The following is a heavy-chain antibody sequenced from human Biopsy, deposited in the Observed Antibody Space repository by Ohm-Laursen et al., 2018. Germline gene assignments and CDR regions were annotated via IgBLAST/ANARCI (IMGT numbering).Heavy chain of an antibody. CDR3: ARDWGGDYGGNIDYYYFYGMDV. D-gene: IGHD4-23*01. CDR1: GFKFDEFA. Sequence: SLRLSCTASGFKFDEFAMHWVRQTPGKGLEWVSAINWNSDRVDYADSVKGRFTTSRDNAQNTLYLQMNSLRADDTAVYYCARDWGGDYGGNIDYYYFYGMDVWGQGTTVTVSS. V-gene: IGHV3-9*01. CDR2: INWNSDRV. J-gene: IGHJ6*02.